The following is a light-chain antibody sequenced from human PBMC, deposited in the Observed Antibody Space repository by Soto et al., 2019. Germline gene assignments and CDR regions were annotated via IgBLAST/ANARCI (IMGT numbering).Light chain of an antibody. CDR2: AAS. Sequence: DIQMTQSPSSLSASVGDRVTITCRASQSISSYLNWYQQKPGKAPNLLIYAASGLQSGVPSRFSGSGSGTDFTLTISSLQPEDFATYYCQQSYSTPRLTFGGGTKVEIK. CDR1: QSISSY. J-gene: IGKJ4*01. V-gene: IGKV1-39*01. CDR3: QQSYSTPRLT.